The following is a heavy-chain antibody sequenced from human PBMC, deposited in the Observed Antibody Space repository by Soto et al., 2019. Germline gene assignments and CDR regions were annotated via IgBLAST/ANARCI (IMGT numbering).Heavy chain of an antibody. Sequence: NPSETLSLTCTVSGGSISSYYWSWIRQPPGKRLEWIGYIYYSGSTNYNPSLKSRVTISVDTSKNQFSLNLNSVTAADTAVYHCARMTSGSWYFLDYWGQGTQVTVSS. CDR2: IYYSGST. D-gene: IGHD6-13*01. CDR1: GGSISSYY. CDR3: ARMTSGSWYFLDY. V-gene: IGHV4-59*01. J-gene: IGHJ4*02.